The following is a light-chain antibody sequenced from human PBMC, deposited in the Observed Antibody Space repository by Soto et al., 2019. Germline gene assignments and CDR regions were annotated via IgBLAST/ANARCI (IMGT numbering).Light chain of an antibody. Sequence: QSALTQPASVSGSPGQSITISCTGTSSDIGRYAYVSWYQQSPGKAPKLMIYRVINRPSGVSDRFSGSKSGNSASLSISGLQPEDEASYFCGSYTSATTWVFGGGTKVTVL. CDR3: GSYTSATTWV. CDR1: SSDIGRYAY. J-gene: IGLJ3*02. CDR2: RVI. V-gene: IGLV2-14*03.